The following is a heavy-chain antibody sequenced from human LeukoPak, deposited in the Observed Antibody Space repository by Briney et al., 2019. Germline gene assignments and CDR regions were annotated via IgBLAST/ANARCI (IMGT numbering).Heavy chain of an antibody. CDR1: GYTFTGYY. CDR3: ARDLAMVRGVIGGRYYYYGMDV. Sequence: ASVKVSCKASGYTFTGYYMHWVRQAPGQGLEWMGWINPNSGGTNYAQKFQGWVTMTRDTSISTAYMELSRLRSDDTAVYYCARDLAMVRGVIGGRYYYYGMDVWGQGTTVTVSS. V-gene: IGHV1-2*04. J-gene: IGHJ6*02. CDR2: INPNSGGT. D-gene: IGHD3-10*01.